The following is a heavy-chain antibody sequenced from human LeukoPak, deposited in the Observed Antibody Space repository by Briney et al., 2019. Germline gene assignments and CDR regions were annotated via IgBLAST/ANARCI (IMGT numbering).Heavy chain of an antibody. D-gene: IGHD3-3*01. CDR3: ARGRDDFWSGYYSGPCYFDY. J-gene: IGHJ4*02. CDR2: INHSGST. CDR1: GGSFSGYY. Sequence: LSETLSLTCAVYGGSFSGYYWSWIRQPPGKGLEWIGEINHSGSTNYNPSLKSRVTISVDTSKNQFSLKLSSVTAADTAVYYCARGRDDFWSGYYSGPCYFDYWGQGTLVTVSS. V-gene: IGHV4-34*01.